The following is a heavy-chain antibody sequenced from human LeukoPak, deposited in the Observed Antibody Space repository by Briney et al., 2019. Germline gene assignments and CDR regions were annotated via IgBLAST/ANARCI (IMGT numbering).Heavy chain of an antibody. J-gene: IGHJ6*03. D-gene: IGHD1-26*01. CDR3: AGGARRSSYYYMDV. CDR1: GYTFTTYW. CDR2: IYPGDSDT. Sequence: GESLKISCQGSGYTFTTYWIAWVRQMPGKGLEWMGIIYPGDSDTRYSPSFQGQVTISADKSISTAYLQWSSLKASDTAMYYCAGGARRSSYYYMDVWGKGTTVTVSS. V-gene: IGHV5-51*01.